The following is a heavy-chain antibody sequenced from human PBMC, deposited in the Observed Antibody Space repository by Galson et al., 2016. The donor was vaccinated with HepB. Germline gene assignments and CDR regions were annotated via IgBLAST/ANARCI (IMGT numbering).Heavy chain of an antibody. Sequence: QSGAEVKKPGESLKISCKGSGYSFTSYWIGWVRQMPGKGLEWMGIIYPGDSDTRYSPSFQGQVTISAVKSISTAYLQWSSLKASDTAMYYCARRWYYDFWSGYFTGWFDPWGQGTLVTVSS. CDR2: IYPGDSDT. J-gene: IGHJ5*02. D-gene: IGHD3-3*01. CDR1: GYSFTSYW. CDR3: ARRWYYDFWSGYFTGWFDP. V-gene: IGHV5-51*01.